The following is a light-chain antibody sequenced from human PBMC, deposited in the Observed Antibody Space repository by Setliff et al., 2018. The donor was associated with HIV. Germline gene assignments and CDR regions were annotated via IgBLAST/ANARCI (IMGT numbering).Light chain of an antibody. CDR3: QQYDYLPSIT. CDR1: QDISNY. CDR2: DAS. Sequence: DIQMTQSPSTLSASVGDSVTITCQASQDISNYLNWYQQKPGKAPKLLIYDASNLETGVPSRFSGSGSGTDFTFTISSLQPEDIATYYCQQYDYLPSITFGQGTRLEIK. V-gene: IGKV1-33*01. J-gene: IGKJ5*01.